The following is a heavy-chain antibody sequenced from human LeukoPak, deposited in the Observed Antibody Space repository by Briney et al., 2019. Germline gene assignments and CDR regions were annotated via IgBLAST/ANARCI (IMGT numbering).Heavy chain of an antibody. J-gene: IGHJ4*02. V-gene: IGHV3-23*01. Sequence: PGGSLRLSCAASGFTFSSYAMSWVRQAPGKGLEWVSAISGSGGSTYYADSVKGRFTISRDDSKNTLYLQMNSLRAEDTAVYYCAKGSHIAARPQTDDCWGQGTLVTVSS. CDR2: ISGSGGST. D-gene: IGHD6-6*01. CDR1: GFTFSSYA. CDR3: AKGSHIAARPQTDDC.